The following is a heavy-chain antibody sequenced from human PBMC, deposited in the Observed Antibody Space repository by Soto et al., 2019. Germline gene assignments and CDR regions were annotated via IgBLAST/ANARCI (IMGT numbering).Heavy chain of an antibody. D-gene: IGHD3-22*01. CDR1: GGSISSSIYY. CDR3: ARRRYYYDSSGPIWFFDF. V-gene: IGHV4-39*01. CDR2: IYYSGST. Sequence: PSETLSLTCTVPGGSISSSIYYWGWIRQPPGKGLEWIGSIYYSGSTYYNPSLKSRVTISVDTSKNQFSLKLSSVTAADTAVYYCARRRYYYDSSGPIWFFDFWGQGALVTVSS. J-gene: IGHJ4*02.